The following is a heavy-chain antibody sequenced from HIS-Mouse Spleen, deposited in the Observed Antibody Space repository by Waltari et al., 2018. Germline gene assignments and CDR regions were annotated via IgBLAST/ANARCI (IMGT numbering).Heavy chain of an antibody. D-gene: IGHD6-13*01. CDR3: AREIPYSSSWYDWYFDL. V-gene: IGHV4-39*07. CDR2: IYYSGRT. J-gene: IGHJ2*01. CDR1: GGSISSSSYY. Sequence: QLQLQESGPGLVKPSETLSLTCTVSGGSISSSSYYWGWIRQPPGKGLEWIGRIYYSGRTYSNPSLKSRVTISVDTSKNQFCLKLSSVTAADTAVYYCAREIPYSSSWYDWYFDLWGRGTLVTVSS.